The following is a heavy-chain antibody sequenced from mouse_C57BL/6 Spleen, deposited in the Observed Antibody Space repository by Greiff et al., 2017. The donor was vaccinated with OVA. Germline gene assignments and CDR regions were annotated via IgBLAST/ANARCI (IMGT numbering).Heavy chain of an antibody. CDR1: GFTFSSYA. D-gene: IGHD3-3*01. CDR2: ISDGGSYT. V-gene: IGHV5-4*01. CDR3: ARDRGYDAMDY. Sequence: EVKLVESGGGLVKPGGSLKLSCAASGFTFSSYAMSWVRQTPEKRLEWVATISDGGSYTYYPDNVKGRFTISRDNAKNNLYLQMSHLKSEDTAMYYCARDRGYDAMDYWGQGTSVTVPS. J-gene: IGHJ4*01.